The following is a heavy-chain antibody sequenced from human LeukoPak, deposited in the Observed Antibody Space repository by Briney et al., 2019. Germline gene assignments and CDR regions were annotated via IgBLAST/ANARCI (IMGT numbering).Heavy chain of an antibody. Sequence: SQTLSLTCAISGDSVSSNSVAWNWIRQSPSKGLEWLGRTYYRSKWYNDYAESVKSRITINPDTSKNQFSLQLNSVTPEDTAVYYCARSTHAAFDIWGQGTMVTVSS. CDR3: ARSTHAAFDI. CDR2: TYYRSKWYN. V-gene: IGHV6-1*01. CDR1: GDSVSSNSVA. J-gene: IGHJ3*02.